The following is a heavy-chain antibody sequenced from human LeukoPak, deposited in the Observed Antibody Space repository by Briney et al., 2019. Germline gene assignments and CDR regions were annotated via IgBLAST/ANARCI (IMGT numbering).Heavy chain of an antibody. CDR3: ARLGSIAAAGTPDY. D-gene: IGHD6-13*01. J-gene: IGHJ4*02. Sequence: GGSLRLSCAASGFTFSDYYVSWIRQAPGKGLEWVSYISGSTTYTTYADSVKGRFTISRDNAKNSLYLQMNSLRGEDTAVYYCARLGSIAAAGTPDYWGQGTLVTVSS. CDR1: GFTFSDYY. V-gene: IGHV3-11*06. CDR2: ISGSTTYT.